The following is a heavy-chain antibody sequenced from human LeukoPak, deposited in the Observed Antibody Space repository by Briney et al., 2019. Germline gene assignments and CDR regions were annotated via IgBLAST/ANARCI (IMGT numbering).Heavy chain of an antibody. Sequence: SETLSLTCTVSGGSISSGGYYWGWIRQPPGKGLEWIGSIYYSGSTYYNPSLKSRVTISVDTSKNQFSLKLSSVTAADTAVYYCARLVPYFDPWGQGTLVTVSS. CDR3: ARLVPYFDP. J-gene: IGHJ5*02. V-gene: IGHV4-39*01. CDR1: GGSISSGGYY. CDR2: IYYSGST.